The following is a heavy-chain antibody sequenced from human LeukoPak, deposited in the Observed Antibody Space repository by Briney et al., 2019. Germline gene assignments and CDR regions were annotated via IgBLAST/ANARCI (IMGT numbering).Heavy chain of an antibody. Sequence: PGGFRRLSWAASGFTLGNAGRNGVRRAPGKGLEGVGRIKSKTDGGTTDYAAPLKGRFTISRDDSKNTLYLQMNSLKTEDTAVYYCTTDGSGSYLIDWGQGTLVTVSS. J-gene: IGHJ4*02. CDR1: GFTLGNAG. CDR2: IKSKTDGGTT. CDR3: TTDGSGSYLID. D-gene: IGHD3-10*01. V-gene: IGHV3-15*07.